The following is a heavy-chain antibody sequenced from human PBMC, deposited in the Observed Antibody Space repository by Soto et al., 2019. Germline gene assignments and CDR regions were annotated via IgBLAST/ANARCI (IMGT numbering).Heavy chain of an antibody. CDR1: GGTFSSYA. CDR2: IIPIFGTA. CDR3: AGDSRPTGNDPYYYYGMDV. V-gene: IGHV1-69*13. J-gene: IGHJ6*02. Sequence: GASVKVSCKASGGTFSSYAISWVRQAPGQGLEWMGGIIPIFGTANYAQKFQGRVTITADESTSTAYMELSSLRSEDTAVYYCAGDSRPTGNDPYYYYGMDVWGQGTTVTVS. D-gene: IGHD1-1*01.